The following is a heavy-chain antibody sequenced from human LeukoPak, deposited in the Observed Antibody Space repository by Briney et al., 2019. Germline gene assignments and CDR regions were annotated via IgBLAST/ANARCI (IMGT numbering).Heavy chain of an antibody. CDR3: ARACGGSCWLTHWFDP. CDR1: GGAFSSYA. CDR2: ISAYSGNT. Sequence: GASVEVSCKASGGAFSSYAISWVRQAPGQGLEWMGWISAYSGNTNYAQKLQGRVTMTTDTSTSTAYMELRSLRSDDTAVYYCARACGGSCWLTHWFDPWGQGTLVTVSS. J-gene: IGHJ5*02. V-gene: IGHV1-18*01. D-gene: IGHD2-15*01.